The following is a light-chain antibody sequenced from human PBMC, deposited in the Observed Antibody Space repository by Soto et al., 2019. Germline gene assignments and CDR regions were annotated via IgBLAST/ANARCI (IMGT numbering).Light chain of an antibody. J-gene: IGLJ2*01. CDR1: SSNLGAGYD. CDR3: HSYDNSLSGSL. V-gene: IGLV1-40*01. CDR2: GNS. Sequence: QSVLTQPPSVSGAPGQRVTISCTGSSSNLGAGYDVYWYQQLPGTAPKLLIYGNSNRPSGVPDRFSGSKSGTSASLAITGLQAEDEADYYCHSYDNSLSGSLFGGGTKLTVL.